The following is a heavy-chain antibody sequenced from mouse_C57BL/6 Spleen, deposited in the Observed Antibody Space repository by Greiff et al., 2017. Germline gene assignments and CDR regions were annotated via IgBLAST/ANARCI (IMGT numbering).Heavy chain of an antibody. CDR3: ASASYYSNYDAMDY. Sequence: QVQLQQSGPELVKPGASVKISCKASGYAFSSSWMNWVKQRPGKGLEWIGRIYPGDGDTNYNGKFKGKATLTADKSSSTAYMQLSSLTSEDSAVYFCASASYYSNYDAMDYWGQGTSVTVSS. D-gene: IGHD2-5*01. CDR1: GYAFSSSW. V-gene: IGHV1-82*01. J-gene: IGHJ4*01. CDR2: IYPGDGDT.